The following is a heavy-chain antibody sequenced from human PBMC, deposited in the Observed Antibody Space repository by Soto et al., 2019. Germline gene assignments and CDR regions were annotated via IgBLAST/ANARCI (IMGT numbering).Heavy chain of an antibody. Sequence: PSETLSLTCFVSGGPISSSRYYWGWIRQPPGKGLEWIGSIYYSGSTYYNPSLKSRVTISVDTPNNQFSLRLSSVTAADTALYYCARDTIAVAGLYHFDYWGQGILVTVSS. V-gene: IGHV4-39*02. CDR3: ARDTIAVAGLYHFDY. CDR1: GGPISSSRYY. D-gene: IGHD6-19*01. J-gene: IGHJ4*02. CDR2: IYYSGST.